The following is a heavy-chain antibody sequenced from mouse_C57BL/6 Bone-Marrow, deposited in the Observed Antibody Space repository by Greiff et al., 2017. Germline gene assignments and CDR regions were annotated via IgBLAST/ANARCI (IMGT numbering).Heavy chain of an antibody. Sequence: LQQSGAELVRPGSSVKLSCKDSYFAFMASAMNWVKQRPGHGLEWIGYFTMYSDATEYSENFKGKATLTANTSSSTAYMELSSLTSEDSAVYYLAKCLRRKRCYAMDCWGQVTSVTVTS. CDR1: YFAFMASA. J-gene: IGHJ4*01. D-gene: IGHD5-1-1*01. V-gene: IGHV1-49*01. CDR2: FTMYSDAT. CDR3: AKCLRRKRCYAMDC.